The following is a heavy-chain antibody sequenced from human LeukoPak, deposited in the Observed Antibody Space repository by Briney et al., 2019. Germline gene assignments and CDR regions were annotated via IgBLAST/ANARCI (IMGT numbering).Heavy chain of an antibody. J-gene: IGHJ4*02. D-gene: IGHD1-14*01. Sequence: GASVKVSCKASGYTFTDYYMHWVRQAPGQGLEWMGWINPNSGGTNYAQKFQGRVTMTRDTSISTAYMELSSLRSEDTAVYYCARDFLPELGNQASFFDYWGQGTLVTVSS. CDR3: ARDFLPELGNQASFFDY. CDR2: INPNSGGT. V-gene: IGHV1-2*02. CDR1: GYTFTDYY.